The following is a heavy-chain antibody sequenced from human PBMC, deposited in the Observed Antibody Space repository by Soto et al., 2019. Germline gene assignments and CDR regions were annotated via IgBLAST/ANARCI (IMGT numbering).Heavy chain of an antibody. CDR2: TRPNNGNT. J-gene: IGHJ4*02. CDR1: GYTFSIYG. Sequence: QIKLVQSGAEVKKPGASVKVSCKASGYTFSIYGINWVRQAPGQGLEWMGWTRPNNGNTKYAQNRKGRVTMTTDTATSAAYMELRSLRPDDTAVYYCVRDLDGSGSYYTDYWGQGTLVTVSS. D-gene: IGHD3-10*01. CDR3: VRDLDGSGSYYTDY. V-gene: IGHV1-18*01.